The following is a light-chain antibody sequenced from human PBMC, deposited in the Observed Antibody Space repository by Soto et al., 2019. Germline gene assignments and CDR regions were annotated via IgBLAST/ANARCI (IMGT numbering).Light chain of an antibody. CDR1: SSDVGGYNY. CDR3: CSYAGSYHVV. CDR2: DVS. J-gene: IGLJ2*01. V-gene: IGLV2-11*01. Sequence: QSALTQPRSVSGSPGQSVTISCTGTSSDVGGYNYVSWYQQHPGKAPKLMIYDVSKRPSGVPDRFSGSKSGNTASLTISGLQAEDEAAYYCCSYAGSYHVVFGGGTKLTVL.